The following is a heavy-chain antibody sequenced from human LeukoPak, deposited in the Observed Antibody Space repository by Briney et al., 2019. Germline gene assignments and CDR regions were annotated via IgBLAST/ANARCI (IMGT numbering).Heavy chain of an antibody. D-gene: IGHD3-22*01. V-gene: IGHV1-69*13. Sequence: ASVKVSCKASGYTFTSYYMRWVRQAPGQGLEWMGGIIPIFGTANYAQKFQGRVTITADESTSTAYMELSSLRSEDTAVYYCASSLTMIVVRGLYYFDYWGQGTLVTVSS. J-gene: IGHJ4*02. CDR3: ASSLTMIVVRGLYYFDY. CDR1: GYTFTSYY. CDR2: IIPIFGTA.